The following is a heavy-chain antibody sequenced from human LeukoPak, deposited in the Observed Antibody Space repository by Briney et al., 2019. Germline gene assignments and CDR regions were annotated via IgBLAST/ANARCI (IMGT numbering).Heavy chain of an antibody. CDR2: LSGSGGLT. J-gene: IGHJ3*02. CDR1: GFTISNYA. D-gene: IGHD4-17*01. CDR3: VLFGDYESPDGFDI. V-gene: IGHV3-23*01. Sequence: VGSLRLSCATSGFTISNYAMSWVRQAPGKGLEWVSTLSGSGGLTYSADSVRGRFTISRDNSKTTLYLQMNSLRAGDTAVYYCVLFGDYESPDGFDIWGQGTMVTVSS.